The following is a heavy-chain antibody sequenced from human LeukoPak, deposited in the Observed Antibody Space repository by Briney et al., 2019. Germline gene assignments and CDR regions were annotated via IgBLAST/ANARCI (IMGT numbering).Heavy chain of an antibody. CDR2: INTDGSAT. CDR3: ARESAIVRVPFDN. D-gene: IGHD2/OR15-2a*01. CDR1: GFTFRGFA. V-gene: IGHV3-74*01. J-gene: IGHJ4*02. Sequence: GGSLRLSCAVSGFTFRGFAMHWVRHAPGKGLVWVSRINTDGSATNYADFVKGRITISRDNARNTLYLQMNGLRVEDTARYYCARESAIVRVPFDNWGQGTLVTVSS.